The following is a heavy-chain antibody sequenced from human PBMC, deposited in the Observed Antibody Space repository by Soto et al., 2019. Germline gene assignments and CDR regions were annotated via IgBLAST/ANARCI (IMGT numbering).Heavy chain of an antibody. CDR2: INTDGSIT. CDR3: ARAGSFRFDY. Sequence: GGSLRLSCAGSGFTFSSYWIHWVRQAPGKGLVWVSRINTDGSITNNADSVKGRFTISRDNAKNTLYLQMNSLRVEDTAVYYCARAGSFRFDYWGQGTLVTVSS. J-gene: IGHJ4*02. D-gene: IGHD3-10*01. V-gene: IGHV3-74*01. CDR1: GFTFSSYW.